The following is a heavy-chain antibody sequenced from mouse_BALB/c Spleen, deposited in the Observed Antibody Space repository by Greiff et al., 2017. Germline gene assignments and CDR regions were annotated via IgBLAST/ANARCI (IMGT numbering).Heavy chain of an antibody. CDR2: IDPETGGT. J-gene: IGHJ2*01. CDR3: TRGGIGGYNGYFDY. V-gene: IGHV1-15*01. Sequence: QVQLKQSGAELVRPGASVTLSCKASGYTFTDYEMHWVKQTPVHGLEWIGAIDPETGGTAYNQKFKGKATLTADKSSSTAYMELRSLTSEDSAVYYCTRGGIGGYNGYFDYGGQGTTLTVSS. D-gene: IGHD2-2*01. CDR1: GYTFTDYE.